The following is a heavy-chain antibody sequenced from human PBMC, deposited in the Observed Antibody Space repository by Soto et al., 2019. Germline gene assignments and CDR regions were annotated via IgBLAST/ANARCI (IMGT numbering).Heavy chain of an antibody. Sequence: AAVKVSCKDSGCTFTSYGSSCVVQSPSQWREWMGWISAYNGNTNYAQKLQGRVTMTTDTSTSTAYMELRSLRSDDTAVYYCARDRRPYYYDSSGYYPHYWGQGTLVTVSS. J-gene: IGHJ4*02. V-gene: IGHV1-18*01. CDR2: ISAYNGNT. CDR3: ARDRRPYYYDSSGYYPHY. CDR1: GCTFTSYG. D-gene: IGHD3-22*01.